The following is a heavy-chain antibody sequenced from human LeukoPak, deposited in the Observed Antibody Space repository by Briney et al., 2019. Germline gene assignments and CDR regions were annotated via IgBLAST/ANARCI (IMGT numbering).Heavy chain of an antibody. Sequence: GGSLRLSCAASGFTFSSYAMNWVRQAPGKGLEWLSTISDIGGNTYYADSVKGRFTISRDNSRNTLYLQMNSLRVEDTAVYFCAKTPKTGSFDYWGQGTLVSVSS. D-gene: IGHD7-27*01. J-gene: IGHJ4*02. CDR2: ISDIGGNT. V-gene: IGHV3-23*01. CDR1: GFTFSSYA. CDR3: AKTPKTGSFDY.